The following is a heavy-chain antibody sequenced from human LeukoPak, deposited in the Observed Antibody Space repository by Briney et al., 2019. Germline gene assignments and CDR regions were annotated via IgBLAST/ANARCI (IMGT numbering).Heavy chain of an antibody. CDR2: INHSGST. CDR1: GGSFSGYY. CDR3: ARVGRYCSSTSCYWGWFDP. D-gene: IGHD2-2*01. Sequence: SETLSLTCAVYGGSFSGYYWSWIRQPPGKGLEWIGEINHSGSTNYNPSLKSRVTISVDTSKNQFSLKLSSVTAADTAVYYCARVGRYCSSTSCYWGWFDPWGQGTLVTVSS. V-gene: IGHV4-34*01. J-gene: IGHJ5*02.